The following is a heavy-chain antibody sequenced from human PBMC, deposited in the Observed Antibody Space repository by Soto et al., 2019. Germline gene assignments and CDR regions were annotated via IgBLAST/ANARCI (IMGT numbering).Heavy chain of an antibody. CDR1: GFTFSNYW. CDR3: ARFRSLDP. J-gene: IGHJ5*02. V-gene: IGHV3-7*03. Sequence: GGSLRLSCADSGFTFSNYWMNWVRQAPGMGLQWVASIKEDGSEKYYVDSVKGRFTISRDNAKNSLYLLMNSLRAEDTAVYYCARFRSLDPWGQGILVTVSS. D-gene: IGHD3-10*01. CDR2: IKEDGSEK.